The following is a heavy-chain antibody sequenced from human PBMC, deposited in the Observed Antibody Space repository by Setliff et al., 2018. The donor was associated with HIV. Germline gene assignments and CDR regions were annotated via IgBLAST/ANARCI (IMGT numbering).Heavy chain of an antibody. CDR1: GFTFSSYG. D-gene: IGHD3-10*01. J-gene: IGHJ3*02. V-gene: IGHV3-33*08. CDR2: IWYDGNNK. CDR3: ARNVDRGGAFDI. Sequence: GGSLRLSCAASGFTFSSYGMHWVRQAPGKGLEWVAVIWYDGNNKYYADSVKGRFTVTRNNAKKTLYLHVNSLRVDDTAVYYCARNVDRGGAFDIWGQGTMVTVSS.